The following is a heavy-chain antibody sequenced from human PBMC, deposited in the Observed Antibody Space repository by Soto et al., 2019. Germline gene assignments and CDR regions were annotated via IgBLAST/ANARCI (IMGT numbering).Heavy chain of an antibody. CDR2: ISWNSGSI. V-gene: IGHV3-9*01. D-gene: IGHD6-13*01. CDR3: AKGLYSSSWDRVTGFDP. CDR1: GFTFDDYA. Sequence: GGSLRLSCAASGFTFDDYAMHWVRQAPGKGLEWVSGISWNSGSIGYADSVKGRFTISRDNAKNSLYLQMNSLRAEDTALYYCAKGLYSSSWDRVTGFDPWGQGTLVTVSS. J-gene: IGHJ5*02.